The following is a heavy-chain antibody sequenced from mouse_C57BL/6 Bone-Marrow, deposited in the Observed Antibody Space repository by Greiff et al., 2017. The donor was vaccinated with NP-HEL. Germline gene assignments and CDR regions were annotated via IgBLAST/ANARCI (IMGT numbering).Heavy chain of an antibody. V-gene: IGHV5-6*01. J-gene: IGHJ3*01. CDR2: ISSGGSYT. Sequence: EVKLVESGGDLVKPGGSLKLSCAASGFTFSSYGMSWVRQTPDKRLEWVATISSGGSYTYYPDSVKGRFTISRDNAKNTLYLQMSSLKSEDTAMYYCARHRSNYLGPYWGQGTLVTVSA. CDR3: ARHRSNYLGPY. CDR1: GFTFSSYG. D-gene: IGHD2-5*01.